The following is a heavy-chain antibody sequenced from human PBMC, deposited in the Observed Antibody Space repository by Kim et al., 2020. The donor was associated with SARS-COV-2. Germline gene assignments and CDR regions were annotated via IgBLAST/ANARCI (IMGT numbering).Heavy chain of an antibody. Sequence: VGSLRLSCAASGFTFSSYWMHWVRQAPGKGLVWVSRINSDGSSTSYADSVKGRFTISRDNAKNTLYLQMNSLRAEDTAVYYCATSIYSDPWGAWNHGRDYYGMDVWGQGTTVTVSS. CDR2: INSDGSST. CDR1: GFTFSSYW. D-gene: IGHD1-1*01. CDR3: ATSIYSDPWGAWNHGRDYYGMDV. J-gene: IGHJ6*02. V-gene: IGHV3-74*01.